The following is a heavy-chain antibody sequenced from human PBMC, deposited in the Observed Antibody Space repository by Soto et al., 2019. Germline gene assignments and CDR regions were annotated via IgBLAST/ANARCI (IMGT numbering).Heavy chain of an antibody. CDR3: AREAGSWSYYPENY. J-gene: IGHJ4*02. CDR1: GYTFINYG. D-gene: IGHD1-26*01. Sequence: QVQLVQSGAEVKKPGSSVKVSCKTSGYTFINYGFSWVRQAPGQGLEWMGWISEYNGDTEYAQKFQSSVTLTRDTSTSTVYMEMRSLKFDDTAMYDCAREAGSWSYYPENYWGQGNLVTVSS. V-gene: IGHV1-18*04. CDR2: ISEYNGDT.